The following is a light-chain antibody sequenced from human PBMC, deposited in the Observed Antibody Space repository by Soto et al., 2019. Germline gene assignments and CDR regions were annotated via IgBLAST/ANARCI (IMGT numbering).Light chain of an antibody. CDR2: GAS. CDR3: QQRSNWIT. V-gene: IGKV3D-20*02. J-gene: IGKJ5*01. CDR1: QSVSSAY. Sequence: EIVLTQSPGTLSLSTGERVTLSCRASQSVSSAYLAWYQQKRGQAPRLLIYGASNRATGIPDRFSGSGSGTDFTLTISSLEPEDFAVYYCQQRSNWITFGQGTRLEIK.